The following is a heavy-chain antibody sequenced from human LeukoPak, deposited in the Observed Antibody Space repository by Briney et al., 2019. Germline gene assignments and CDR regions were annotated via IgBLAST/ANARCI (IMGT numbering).Heavy chain of an antibody. CDR2: AYYNGDT. CDR3: AGFKSGPAFEY. Sequence: PSETLSLTCSVSGDSISSFYWSWIPQPPGKGLEWIGFAYYNGDTKQNPSLKGRATLSVDTSKSQFSLKLTSVTAADTAVYYCAGFKSGPAFEYWGQGTLVTVSS. J-gene: IGHJ4*02. V-gene: IGHV4-59*01. CDR1: GDSISSFY.